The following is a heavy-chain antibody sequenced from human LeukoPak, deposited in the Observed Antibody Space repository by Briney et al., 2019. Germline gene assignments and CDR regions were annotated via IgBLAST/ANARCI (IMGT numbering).Heavy chain of an antibody. CDR2: IIPIFGTA. V-gene: IGHV1-69*05. Sequence: GASVKVSCKASGGTFSSYAISWVRQAPGQGLEWMGGIIPIFGTANYAQKFQGRVTITTDESTSTAYMELSSLRSEDTAVYYCARGGYGDYVFDYWGQGTLVTASS. CDR1: GGTFSSYA. J-gene: IGHJ4*02. CDR3: ARGGYGDYVFDY. D-gene: IGHD4-17*01.